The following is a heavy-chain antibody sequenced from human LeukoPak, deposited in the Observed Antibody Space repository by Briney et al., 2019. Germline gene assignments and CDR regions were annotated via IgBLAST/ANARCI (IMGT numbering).Heavy chain of an antibody. CDR3: ARGDSSGWYGWFDP. J-gene: IGHJ5*02. CDR1: GFTFSSYW. Sequence: GGSLRLSCAASGFTFSSYWMSWVRQAPGKGLEGVANIKQDGSEKYYVDSVKGRFTISRDNAKNSLYLQMNSLRAEDTAVYYCARGDSSGWYGWFDPWGQGTLVTVSS. V-gene: IGHV3-7*03. D-gene: IGHD6-19*01. CDR2: IKQDGSEK.